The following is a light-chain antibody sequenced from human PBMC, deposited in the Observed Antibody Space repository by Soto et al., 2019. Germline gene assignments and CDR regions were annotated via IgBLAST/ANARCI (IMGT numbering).Light chain of an antibody. CDR1: QSISSW. CDR2: KAS. V-gene: IGKV1-5*03. CDR3: QQSYNTPRT. J-gene: IGKJ1*01. Sequence: DIQMTQSPSTLSASVGDRVTITCRASQSISSWLAWYQQKPGKAPKLLIYKASSLESGVPSRFSGSGSGTDFTLTISSLQPEDFATYYCQQSYNTPRTLGHGTKVDLK.